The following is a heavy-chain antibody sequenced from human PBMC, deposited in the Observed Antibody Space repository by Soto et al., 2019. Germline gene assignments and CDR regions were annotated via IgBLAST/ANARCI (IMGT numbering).Heavy chain of an antibody. V-gene: IGHV4-59*08. CDR3: ARHHSHLSYCSGGSCYGAFDI. J-gene: IGHJ3*02. CDR2: IYYSGST. D-gene: IGHD2-15*01. Sequence: AETLSLTCTGSGGSLNSYYWNWIRQPPGKGLEWIGYIYYSGSTNYNPSLKSRVTISVDTSKNQFSLKLSSVTAADTAVYYCARHHSHLSYCSGGSCYGAFDIWGQGTMVTVSS. CDR1: GGSLNSYY.